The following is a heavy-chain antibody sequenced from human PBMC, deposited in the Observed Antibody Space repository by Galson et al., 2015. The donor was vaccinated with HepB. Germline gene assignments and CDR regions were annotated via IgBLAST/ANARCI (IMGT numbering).Heavy chain of an antibody. CDR2: IYPGDSDT. Sequence: KVSCKGPGYSFTSYWIGWVRQMPGKGLEWMGIIYPGDSDTRYSPSFQGQVTISADKSISTAYLQWSSLKASDTAMYYCARSLTIFGVEYGMDVWGQGTTVTVSS. CDR1: GYSFTSYW. CDR3: ARSLTIFGVEYGMDV. V-gene: IGHV5-51*01. D-gene: IGHD3-3*01. J-gene: IGHJ6*02.